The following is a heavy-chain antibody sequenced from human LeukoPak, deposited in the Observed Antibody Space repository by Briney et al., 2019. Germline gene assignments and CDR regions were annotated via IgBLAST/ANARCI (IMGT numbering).Heavy chain of an antibody. J-gene: IGHJ4*02. CDR2: MNPNSGNT. CDR1: GGTVSSNG. D-gene: IGHD6-13*01. CDR3: ARGYSSSWYFDY. V-gene: IGHV1-8*01. Sequence: GSSVKVSCKPSGGTVSSNGISWVRQAPGQGLEWMGWMNPNSGNTGYAQKFQGRVTMTRNTSISTAYMELSSLRSEDTAVYYCARGYSSSWYFDYWGQGTLVTVSS.